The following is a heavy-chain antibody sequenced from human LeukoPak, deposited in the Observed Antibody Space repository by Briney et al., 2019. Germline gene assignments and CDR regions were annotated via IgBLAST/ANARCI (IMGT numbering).Heavy chain of an antibody. J-gene: IGHJ4*02. CDR3: AGGTYYFDY. D-gene: IGHD1-26*01. CDR1: GGSISSYY. CDR2: VYYSGSA. V-gene: IGHV4-59*01. Sequence: PSETLSLTCTVSGGSISSYYWSWIRQPPGKGVEWIGYVYYSGSAHYNPSLKRRVTISVDTSKNQSSLKVSSVTAADTAIYYCAGGTYYFDYWGQGTLVTVSS.